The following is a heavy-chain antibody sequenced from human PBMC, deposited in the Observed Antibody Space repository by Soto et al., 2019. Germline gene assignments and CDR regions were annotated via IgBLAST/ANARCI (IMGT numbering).Heavy chain of an antibody. CDR2: ISAYNGNT. CDR1: GYTFTSYG. D-gene: IGHD2-2*01. J-gene: IGHJ3*02. V-gene: IGHV1-18*04. Sequence: ASVKVSCKASGYTFTSYGISWVRQAPGQGLGWMGWISAYNGNTNYAQKLQGRVTMTTDTSTSTAYMELRSLRSDDTAVYYCARTTIVVVPAAQQQLVSDAFDIWGQGTMVTVSS. CDR3: ARTTIVVVPAAQQQLVSDAFDI.